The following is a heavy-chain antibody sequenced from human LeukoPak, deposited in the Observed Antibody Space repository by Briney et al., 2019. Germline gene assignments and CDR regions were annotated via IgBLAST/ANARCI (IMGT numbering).Heavy chain of an antibody. CDR1: GFTFDDYA. D-gene: IGHD3-9*01. V-gene: IGHV3-43D*03. Sequence: GGSLRLSCAASGFTFDDYAMHWVRQAPGKGLEWVSLISWDGGSTYYADSVKGRFTISRDNAKNSVYLQMNSLRAEDTAVYYCARGGDTISHFDYWGQGTLVTVSS. CDR2: ISWDGGST. CDR3: ARGGDTISHFDY. J-gene: IGHJ4*02.